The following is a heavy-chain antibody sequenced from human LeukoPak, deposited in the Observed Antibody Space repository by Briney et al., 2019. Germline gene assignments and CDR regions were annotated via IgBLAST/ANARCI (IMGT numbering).Heavy chain of an antibody. CDR1: GGSVSSYF. Sequence: SETLSLTCTVSGGSVSSYFWSWIRRPPGKGLEWIGYIDDSGNTNYNPSFKSQVSISIDKSKNQFSLKLSSVTAADTAMYYCASHGAFYLAYWGQGTLVTVSS. J-gene: IGHJ4*02. CDR2: IDDSGNT. V-gene: IGHV4-59*02. D-gene: IGHD3-16*01. CDR3: ASHGAFYLAY.